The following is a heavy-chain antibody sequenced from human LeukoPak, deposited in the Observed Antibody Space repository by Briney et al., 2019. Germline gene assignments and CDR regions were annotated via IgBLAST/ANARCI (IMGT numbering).Heavy chain of an antibody. Sequence: GGSLRLSCTVSGFSFGSEAMSWVRQAPGKGLEWVSAISGSGGSTYYADSVKGRFAISRDNSKNTLYLQMNSLRAEDTAVYYCAKDLAQYYGSGKFDYWGQGTLVTVSS. CDR2: ISGSGGST. CDR3: AKDLAQYYGSGKFDY. CDR1: GFSFGSEA. D-gene: IGHD3-10*01. V-gene: IGHV3-23*01. J-gene: IGHJ4*02.